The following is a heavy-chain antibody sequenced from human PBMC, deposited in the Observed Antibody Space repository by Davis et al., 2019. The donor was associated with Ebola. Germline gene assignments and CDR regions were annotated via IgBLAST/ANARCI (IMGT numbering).Heavy chain of an antibody. J-gene: IGHJ5*02. CDR3: ARARYYYGRGRLDP. Sequence: MPSETLSLTCAVYGGSFSGYYWSWIRQPPGKGLEWIGEIYHSGSTNYNPSLKSRVTISVDTSKNQFSLKLSSVTAADTAVYYCARARYYYGRGRLDPWGQGTLVTVSS. V-gene: IGHV4-34*01. CDR1: GGSFSGYY. D-gene: IGHD3-10*02. CDR2: IYHSGST.